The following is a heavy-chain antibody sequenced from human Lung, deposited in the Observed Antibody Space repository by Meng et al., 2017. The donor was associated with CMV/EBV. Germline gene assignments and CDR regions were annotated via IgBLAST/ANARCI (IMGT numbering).Heavy chain of an antibody. CDR3: ARGSLSVVDPDHYFDY. D-gene: IGHD2-15*01. J-gene: IGHJ4*02. Sequence: SXTXSLXCTVSGGSINNYYWTWIRQPPGMRLEWIGYISYSGSTKYNPSLKSRVTISVDTSKNHFSLKLSSVTAADTAVYYCARGSLSVVDPDHYFDYCAQGTLVTVSS. CDR1: GGSINNYY. CDR2: ISYSGST. V-gene: IGHV4-59*01.